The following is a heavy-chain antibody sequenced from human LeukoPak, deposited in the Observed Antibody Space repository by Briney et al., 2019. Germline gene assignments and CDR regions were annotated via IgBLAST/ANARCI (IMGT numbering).Heavy chain of an antibody. CDR1: GFTFSSYS. J-gene: IGHJ4*02. V-gene: IGHV3-21*01. CDR2: ITSGSSYI. Sequence: GGSLRLSCAASGFTFSSYSMNWVRQAPGKGLEWVSSITSGSSYIYYADSVRGRFTISRDNAKNSLYLRMSSLRVEDTAVYYCARGEGYYASGSYYIDYWRQGTLVTVSS. D-gene: IGHD3-10*01. CDR3: ARGEGYYASGSYYIDY.